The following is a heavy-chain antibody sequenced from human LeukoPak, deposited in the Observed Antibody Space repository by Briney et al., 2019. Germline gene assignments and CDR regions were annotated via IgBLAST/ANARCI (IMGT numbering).Heavy chain of an antibody. J-gene: IGHJ4*02. CDR2: IYYSGST. CDR1: GGSISSYY. Sequence: SETLSLTCTVSGGSISSYYWSWIRQPPGKGLEWIGYIYYSGSTNYNPSLKSRVTISVDTSKNQFSLKLSSVTAADTAVYYCARGSAYCSGGSCYESDYWGQGTLVTVSS. CDR3: ARGSAYCSGGSCYESDY. D-gene: IGHD2-15*01. V-gene: IGHV4-59*01.